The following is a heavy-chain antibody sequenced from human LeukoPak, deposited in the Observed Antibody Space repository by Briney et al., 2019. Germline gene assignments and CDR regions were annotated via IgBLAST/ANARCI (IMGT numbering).Heavy chain of an antibody. V-gene: IGHV1-2*02. CDR1: GYTFTDYY. D-gene: IGHD6-13*01. Sequence: ASVKVSCKVSGYTFTDYYMHWVRQAPGQGLEWMGWINLKSGGTNCAQKFQGRVTMTRDTSTSTAYMELRSLRSDDTAVYYCARVRAEGYSDGMDVWGQGTTVTVSS. CDR2: INLKSGGT. J-gene: IGHJ6*02. CDR3: ARVRAEGYSDGMDV.